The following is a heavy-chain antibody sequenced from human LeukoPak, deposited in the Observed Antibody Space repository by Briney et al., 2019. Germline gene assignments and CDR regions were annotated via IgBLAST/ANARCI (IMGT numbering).Heavy chain of an antibody. J-gene: IGHJ4*02. V-gene: IGHV3-48*03. CDR2: IGYSGTTI. CDR3: ARGSGGDY. Sequence: TGGSLRLSCAASGFTFSSYEMNWVRQAPGKGLEWVSYIGYSGTTIYYADSVKGRFTISRDNAKNSLFLQMNSLRADDTALYYCARGSGGDYWGQGTLVTVSS. CDR1: GFTFSSYE.